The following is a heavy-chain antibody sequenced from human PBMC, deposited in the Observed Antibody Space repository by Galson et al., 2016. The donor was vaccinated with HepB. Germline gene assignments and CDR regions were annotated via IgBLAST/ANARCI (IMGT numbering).Heavy chain of an antibody. Sequence: SLRLSCAASGFTFSSYAMHWVRQAPGKGLEWVAVISYDGGDKYYADSVKGRFTISRDNSKNTLYLQMNSLRAVDTAVYYCARVLGGPETAVAGRGHWLDPWGQGTLVTVSS. J-gene: IGHJ5*02. CDR2: ISYDGGDK. CDR1: GFTFSSYA. V-gene: IGHV3-30*04. CDR3: ARVLGGPETAVAGRGHWLDP. D-gene: IGHD6-19*01.